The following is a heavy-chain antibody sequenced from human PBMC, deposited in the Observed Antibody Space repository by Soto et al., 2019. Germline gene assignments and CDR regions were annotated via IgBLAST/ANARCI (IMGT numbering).Heavy chain of an antibody. J-gene: IGHJ4*02. Sequence: GGSLRLSCAASGFTFSNYAMNWVRQAPGKGLEWVASIGDSGSAIYYVDSVKGRFTISRDNAKNCLYLQMSSLRAEDTAVYYCAGDDSGPAQIRGQGTPVTVSS. D-gene: IGHD3-10*01. CDR2: IGDSGSAI. CDR1: GFTFSNYA. V-gene: IGHV3-23*01. CDR3: AGDDSGPAQI.